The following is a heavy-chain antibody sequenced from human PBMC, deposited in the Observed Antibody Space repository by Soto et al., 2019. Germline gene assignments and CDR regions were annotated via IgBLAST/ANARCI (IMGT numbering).Heavy chain of an antibody. Sequence: QVQLQESGPGLVKPSETLSLTCTVSGGSISSNYWSWIRQPPGKGLEWIGYIFYNGNTNYKPSLKSPVTISRDTSQNRFSLSLSSVTAADTAVYYCARDPAEGGYYFAYWGQGRLVTVSS. CDR1: GGSISSNY. CDR2: IFYNGNT. D-gene: IGHD3-22*01. J-gene: IGHJ4*02. V-gene: IGHV4-59*01. CDR3: ARDPAEGGYYFAY.